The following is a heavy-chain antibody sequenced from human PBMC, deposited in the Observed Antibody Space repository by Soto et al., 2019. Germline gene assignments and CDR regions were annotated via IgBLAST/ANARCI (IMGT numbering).Heavy chain of an antibody. CDR3: AKGRGNYWAIDS. CDR1: GFTFSSYG. Sequence: QVQLVESGGGVVQPGRSLRLSCAASGFTFSSYGMHWVRQAPGKGLEWVAVILSDGNNKFYADSVKGRFTISRDNSKNTLYLQMDSLRVGDTAVYYCAKGRGNYWAIDSWGQGTLVTVSS. CDR2: ILSDGNNK. V-gene: IGHV3-30*18. J-gene: IGHJ4*02. D-gene: IGHD1-7*01.